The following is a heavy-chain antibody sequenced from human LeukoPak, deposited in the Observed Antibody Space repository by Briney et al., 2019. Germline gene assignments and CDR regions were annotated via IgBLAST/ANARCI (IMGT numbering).Heavy chain of an antibody. Sequence: PGGSLRLSCAASGFIFSNYGMNWVRQAPGKGLEWVAAISASGSATSYADSVRGRFTISRDNSKSTTYLQMNSLRAEDTAVFYCAKDLPFDYWGQRTLVTVSS. CDR3: AKDLPFDY. J-gene: IGHJ4*02. V-gene: IGHV3-23*01. CDR2: ISASGSAT. CDR1: GFIFSNYG.